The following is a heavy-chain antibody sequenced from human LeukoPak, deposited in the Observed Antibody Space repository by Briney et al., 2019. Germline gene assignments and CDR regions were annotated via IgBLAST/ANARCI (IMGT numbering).Heavy chain of an antibody. J-gene: IGHJ4*02. Sequence: GGSLRLSRAASGFTFSSYAMSWVRQAPGKGLEWVSAISGSGGSTYYADSVKGRFTISRDNSKNTLYLQMNSLRAEDTAVYYCAKGPNSYGYNYYDSSGYSHFDYWGQGTLVTVSS. CDR1: GFTFSSYA. CDR2: ISGSGGST. D-gene: IGHD3-22*01. V-gene: IGHV3-23*01. CDR3: AKGPNSYGYNYYDSSGYSHFDY.